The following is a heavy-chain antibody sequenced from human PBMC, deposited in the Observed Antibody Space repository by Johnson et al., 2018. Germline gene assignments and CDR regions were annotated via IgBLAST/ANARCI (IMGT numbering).Heavy chain of an antibody. CDR3: ATAYCGGGRCHSDFDAFDI. D-gene: IGHD2-15*01. J-gene: IGHJ3*02. CDR1: GFSFRNYA. V-gene: IGHV3-23*04. CDR2: IGASGGSP. Sequence: VQLVQSGGGLVQPGGSXRLSCAASGFSFRNYAMSWVRQAPGKGLEWVSLIGASGGSPYYGDSVKGRFTISRDNSKNTLYLQMDSLRAEDTAVYYCATAYCGGGRCHSDFDAFDILGQGTLVTVFS.